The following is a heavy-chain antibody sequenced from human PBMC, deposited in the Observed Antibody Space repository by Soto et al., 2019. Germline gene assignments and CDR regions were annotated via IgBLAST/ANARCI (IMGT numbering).Heavy chain of an antibody. D-gene: IGHD3-22*01. CDR3: ARDRAYYDSSGYFDY. CDR1: GGTFSSYA. J-gene: IGHJ4*02. Sequence: SVKVSCKASGGTFSSYAISWVRQAPGQGLEWMGGIIPIFGTANYAQKFQGRVTITADESTSTAYMELSSLRSEDTAVYYCARDRAYYDSSGYFDYWGQGTLVTVSS. CDR2: IIPIFGTA. V-gene: IGHV1-69*13.